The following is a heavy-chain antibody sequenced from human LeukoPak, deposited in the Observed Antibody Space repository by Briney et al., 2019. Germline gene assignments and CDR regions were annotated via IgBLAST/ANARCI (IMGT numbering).Heavy chain of an antibody. V-gene: IGHV4-59*01. CDR2: IYYSGST. CDR3: AREEANYSDY. Sequence: SETLSLTCTVSGGSISSYYWSWIRQPPGKGLEWIGYIYYSGSTNYNPSLKSRVTISVDTSKNQFSLKLSSVTAADTAVYYCAREEANYSDYWGQGTLVTVSS. CDR1: GGSISSYY. J-gene: IGHJ4*02. D-gene: IGHD1-26*01.